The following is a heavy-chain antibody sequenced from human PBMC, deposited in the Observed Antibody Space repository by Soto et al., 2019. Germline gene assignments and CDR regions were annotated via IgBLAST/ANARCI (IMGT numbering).Heavy chain of an antibody. CDR1: VFTFSTYE. D-gene: IGHD5-12*01. V-gene: IGHV3-48*03. Sequence: GSLRLSCAASVFTFSTYEMNWVRQAPGKGLEWVAYISSSGGIMYYADSVKGRFTVSRDNAKNSMYLQLNSLRADDTAVYYCVRDPNYDGSFDCWGQGTLVTVSS. J-gene: IGHJ4*02. CDR3: VRDPNYDGSFDC. CDR2: ISSSGGIM.